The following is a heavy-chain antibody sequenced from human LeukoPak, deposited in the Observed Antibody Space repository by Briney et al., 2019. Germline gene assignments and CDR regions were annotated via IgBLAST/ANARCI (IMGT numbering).Heavy chain of an antibody. CDR2: TNPNSGST. CDR1: GYTFTDYY. D-gene: IGHD2-15*01. V-gene: IGHV1-2*02. Sequence: ASVKVSCKASGYTFTDYYIHWVRQAPGQGLEWMGWTNPNSGSTVYTQKFQGRVTMTRDTSISTAYMELSRLRSDDTAVYYCARDVNGVVVVAATVDHWGQGTLVTVSS. CDR3: ARDVNGVVVVAATVDH. J-gene: IGHJ4*02.